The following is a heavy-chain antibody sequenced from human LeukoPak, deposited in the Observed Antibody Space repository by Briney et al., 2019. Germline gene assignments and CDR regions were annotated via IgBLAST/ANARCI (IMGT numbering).Heavy chain of an antibody. CDR1: GFTFNNYN. J-gene: IGHJ6*03. V-gene: IGHV3-21*01. CDR2: ISSSSSYI. CDR3: ARVPLNYYGSGSQDYYYYMDV. D-gene: IGHD3-10*01. Sequence: GGSLRLSCAASGFTFNNYNMNWVRQAPGKGLEWVSSISSSSSYIYYADSLKGRFTISRDNAKNSLYLQMNSLRAEDTAVYYCARVPLNYYGSGSQDYYYYMDVWGKGTTVTVSS.